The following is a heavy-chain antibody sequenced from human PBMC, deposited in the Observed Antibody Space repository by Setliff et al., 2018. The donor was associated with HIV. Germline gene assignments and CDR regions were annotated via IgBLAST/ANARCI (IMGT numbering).Heavy chain of an antibody. V-gene: IGHV4-34*01. CDR1: GGSLSGYY. CDR2: IDHSGST. CDR3: ARGGSGNYYPYYYHMDV. Sequence: SETLSLTCAVYGGSLSGYYWRWIRQPPGKGLEWIGEIDHSGSTNYNPSLKSRGTISVDTSKNQFSLKLTSVTAADTAVYYCARGGSGNYYPYYYHMDVWGKGTTVTVSS. J-gene: IGHJ6*03. D-gene: IGHD3-10*01.